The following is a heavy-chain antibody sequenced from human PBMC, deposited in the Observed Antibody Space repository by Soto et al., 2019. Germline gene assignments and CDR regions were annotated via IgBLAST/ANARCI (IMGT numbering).Heavy chain of an antibody. V-gene: IGHV4-34*01. D-gene: IGHD1-26*01. CDR3: ASGIVGAMIYYYFDY. J-gene: IGHJ4*02. Sequence: SETLSLTCAVYGGSFSGYYWSWIRQPPGKGLEWIGEINHSGSTNYNPSLKSRVTISVDTSKNQFSLKLSSVTAADTAVYYCASGIVGAMIYYYFDYWGQGTLVTVSS. CDR1: GGSFSGYY. CDR2: INHSGST.